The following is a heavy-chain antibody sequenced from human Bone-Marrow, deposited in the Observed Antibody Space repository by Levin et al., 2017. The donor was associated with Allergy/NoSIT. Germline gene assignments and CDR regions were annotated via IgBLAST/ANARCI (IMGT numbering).Heavy chain of an antibody. CDR1: GDTFSSNS. D-gene: IGHD2-2*03. J-gene: IGHJ5*01. CDR2: LIPTFGTP. Sequence: EASVKVSCTASGDTFSSNSISWVRQAPGQGLEWMGGLIPTFGTPNYAQKFQDRLTITADTSMTTGFMELRSLTLEDTAVYYCARDLGYLGPINWFDSWGQGTVVIVSS. CDR3: ARDLGYLGPINWFDS. V-gene: IGHV1-69*06.